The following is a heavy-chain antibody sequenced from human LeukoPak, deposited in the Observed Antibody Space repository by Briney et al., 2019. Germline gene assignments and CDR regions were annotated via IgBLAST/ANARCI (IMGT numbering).Heavy chain of an antibody. V-gene: IGHV3-21*01. Sequence: PGGSLRLSCAASGFTFSSYSMNWVRQVPGQGLEWVSSISHISSNIYYADSVKGRFTISRDNAKNSLYLQMNSLRAEDTAVYYCARVAEAAAFDYWGQGTLVTASS. CDR2: ISHISSNI. D-gene: IGHD6-13*01. CDR3: ARVAEAAAFDY. J-gene: IGHJ4*02. CDR1: GFTFSSYS.